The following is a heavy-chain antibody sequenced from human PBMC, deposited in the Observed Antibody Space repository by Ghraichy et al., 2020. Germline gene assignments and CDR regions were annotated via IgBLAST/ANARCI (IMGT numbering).Heavy chain of an antibody. V-gene: IGHV1-46*01. Sequence: ASVKVSCKASGYTFTSYYMHWVRQAPGQGLEWMGIINPSGGSTSYAQKFQGRVTMTRDTSTSTVYMELSSLRSEDTAVYYCARDKGDSGSYFRNHDYNYMDVWGKGTTVTVSS. CDR3: ARDKGDSGSYFRNHDYNYMDV. CDR2: INPSGGST. CDR1: GYTFTSYY. D-gene: IGHD1-26*01. J-gene: IGHJ6*03.